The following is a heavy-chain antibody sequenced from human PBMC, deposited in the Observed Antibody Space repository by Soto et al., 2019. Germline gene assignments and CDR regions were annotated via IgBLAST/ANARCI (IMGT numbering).Heavy chain of an antibody. J-gene: IGHJ5*02. CDR3: ARDLKRTPYCSGGSCHYNWFDP. CDR1: GGSISSGGYY. D-gene: IGHD2-15*01. V-gene: IGHV4-31*03. CDR2: IYYSGST. Sequence: SETLSLTCTVSGGSISSGGYYWSWIRQHPGKGLEWIGYIYYSGSTYYNPSLKSRVTISVDTSKNQFSLKLSSVTAADTAVYYCARDLKRTPYCSGGSCHYNWFDPWGQGTLVTVSS.